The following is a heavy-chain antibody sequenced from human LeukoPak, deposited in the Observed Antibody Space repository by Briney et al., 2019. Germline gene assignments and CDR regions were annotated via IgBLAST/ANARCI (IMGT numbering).Heavy chain of an antibody. D-gene: IGHD3-22*01. Sequence: ASVKVSCKASGYTFTSYYMHWVRQAPGQGLEWMGIINPSGGSTSYAQKFQGRVTITADKSTSTAYMELSSLRSEDTAVYYCAGSSFTMIGTYWGQGTLVAVSS. CDR2: INPSGGST. J-gene: IGHJ4*02. CDR3: AGSSFTMIGTY. CDR1: GYTFTSYY. V-gene: IGHV1-46*01.